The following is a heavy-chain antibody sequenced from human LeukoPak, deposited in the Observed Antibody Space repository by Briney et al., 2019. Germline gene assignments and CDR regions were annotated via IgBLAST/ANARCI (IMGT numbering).Heavy chain of an antibody. Sequence: SVKVSCKASGGTFSSYAISWVRQAPGQGLEWMGGIIPIFGTANYAQKFQGRVTITADESTSTAYMELSSLRSEDTAVYYCARRDYGDYGSWLGFDPWGQGTLVAVSS. D-gene: IGHD4-17*01. CDR2: IIPIFGTA. CDR1: GGTFSSYA. V-gene: IGHV1-69*01. CDR3: ARRDYGDYGSWLGFDP. J-gene: IGHJ5*02.